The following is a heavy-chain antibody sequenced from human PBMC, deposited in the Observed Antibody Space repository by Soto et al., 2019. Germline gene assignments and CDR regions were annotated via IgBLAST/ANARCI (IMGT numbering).Heavy chain of an antibody. J-gene: IGHJ4*02. D-gene: IGHD2-2*02. CDR2: IYLADSDT. CDR1: GYSFTSYW. CDR3: ARQTYCSSTSCYTVDS. Sequence: EESLKISGTGSGYSFTSYWIGWVGQMPGKGLEWMGIIYLADSDTRYSPSFQGQVTISDDKSISTAYLQWSSLKAADTAMYYCARQTYCSSTSCYTVDSWGQGTLVTVSS. V-gene: IGHV5-51*01.